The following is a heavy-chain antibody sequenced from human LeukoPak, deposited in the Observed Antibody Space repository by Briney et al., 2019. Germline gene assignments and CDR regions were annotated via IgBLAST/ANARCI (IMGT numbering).Heavy chain of an antibody. D-gene: IGHD1-26*01. Sequence: SETLSLTCAVYGESFSGYYWRWIRQPPGKGLEWIGEINYSGSTNYNTSLKSRVTTTVDTSKNHFSLTMSSVTATDTAVYYCARGGQVGATRLFDYWGQGTLVTVSS. CDR2: INYSGST. J-gene: IGHJ4*02. CDR3: ARGGQVGATRLFDY. CDR1: GESFSGYY. V-gene: IGHV4-34*01.